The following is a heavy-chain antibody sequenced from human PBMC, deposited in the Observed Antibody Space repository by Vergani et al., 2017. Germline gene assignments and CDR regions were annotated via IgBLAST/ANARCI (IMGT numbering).Heavy chain of an antibody. CDR1: GFTFSSYS. J-gene: IGHJ6*02. CDR2: ISSSSSYI. V-gene: IGHV3-21*04. D-gene: IGHD6-13*01. Sequence: EVQLVESGGGLVKPGGSLRLSCAASGFTFSSYSMNWVRQAPGKGLEWVSSISSSSSYIYYADSVKGGFTISRDNSKNTLYLQMNSRRAEDTAVYYCAREVFSSWYEGPYGMDVGGQGSTVTVSS. CDR3: AREVFSSWYEGPYGMDV.